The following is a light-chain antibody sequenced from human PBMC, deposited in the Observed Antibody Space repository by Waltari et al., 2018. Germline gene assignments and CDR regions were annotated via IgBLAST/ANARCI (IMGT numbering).Light chain of an antibody. CDR1: QTIDY. CDR2: ETS. Sequence: QMTQSPSSLSASVGDRVTITCRASQTIDYLSWYQHKPGEAPKLLIYETSTLQSGVPTRFSGSKFGTTFILTISSLQPEDFATYFWQPNYDTPRTFGQGTKVDIK. V-gene: IGKV1-39*01. J-gene: IGKJ2*02. CDR3: QPNYDTPRT.